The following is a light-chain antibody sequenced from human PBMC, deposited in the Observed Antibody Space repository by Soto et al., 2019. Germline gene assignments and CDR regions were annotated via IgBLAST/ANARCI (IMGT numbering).Light chain of an antibody. CDR1: QSVPKDY. Sequence: EIVLTQSPGTLSLSPGERATLSCRASQSVPKDYLAWYQHKPGQAPRLLIHDASSRATGIPDRFSGSGSGTGFTLTISRLEPEDFAVYYCQQCSISPLTFGGGTKVDIK. V-gene: IGKV3-20*01. J-gene: IGKJ4*01. CDR3: QQCSISPLT. CDR2: DAS.